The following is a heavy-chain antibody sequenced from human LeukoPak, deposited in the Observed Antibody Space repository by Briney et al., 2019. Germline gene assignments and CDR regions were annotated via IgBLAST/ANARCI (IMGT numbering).Heavy chain of an antibody. CDR1: GGSISSSSYY. CDR3: ARHYYYDSSGYAY. CDR2: IYYSGST. Sequence: ASETLSLTCTVSGGSISSSSYYWGWIRQPPGKGLEWIGSIYYSGSTYYNPSLKSRVTISVDTSKNQFSLKLSSVTAADTAVYYCARHYYYDSSGYAYWGQGTLVTVSS. V-gene: IGHV4-39*01. J-gene: IGHJ4*02. D-gene: IGHD3-22*01.